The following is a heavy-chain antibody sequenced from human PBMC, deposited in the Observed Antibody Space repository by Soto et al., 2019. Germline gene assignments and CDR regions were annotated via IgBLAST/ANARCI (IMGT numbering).Heavy chain of an antibody. J-gene: IGHJ3*01. CDR2: IGSTGTTT. Sequence: QLLGSGGGLVQPGGSLRLSCEASVFTFNIYAMTWVRQAPGKGLEWVSNIGSTGTTTYYADSVKGRFAISRDNSKSTLYLQMNSLRAEDTAVYYCATVARYDDFDVWGQGTLVTVSS. D-gene: IGHD3-9*01. CDR3: ATVARYDDFDV. V-gene: IGHV3-23*01. CDR1: VFTFNIYA.